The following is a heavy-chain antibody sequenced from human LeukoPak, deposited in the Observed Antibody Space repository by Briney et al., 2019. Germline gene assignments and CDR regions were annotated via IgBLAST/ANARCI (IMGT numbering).Heavy chain of an antibody. J-gene: IGHJ4*02. CDR2: ISSSSSYI. V-gene: IGHV3-21*01. CDR3: ARRRSGSYYYFDY. CDR1: GFSFSSYT. D-gene: IGHD1-26*01. Sequence: KSGGSLRLSCAASGFSFSSYTMNWVRQAPGKGLEWVSSISSSSSYIYYADSVKGRFTISRDNAKNSLYLQMNSLRAEDTAVYYCARRRSGSYYYFDYWGQGTLVTVSS.